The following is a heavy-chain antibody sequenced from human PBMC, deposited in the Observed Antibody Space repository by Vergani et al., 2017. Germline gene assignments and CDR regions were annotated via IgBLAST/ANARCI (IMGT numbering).Heavy chain of an antibody. CDR3: SRGRGDSFGYSDY. Sequence: EVQLVESGGGLVPPGRSLRLSCAASGFSFGDYAMTWVRQAPGKGLEWVAFIRNKAYGGTTEYAASVKGRFTISRDDSKSRAYLQVSGLKTEDTAVYFWSRGRGDSFGYSDYWGQGTLVTVSS. D-gene: IGHD5-18*01. J-gene: IGHJ4*02. CDR1: GFSFGDYA. CDR2: IRNKAYGGTT. V-gene: IGHV3-49*04.